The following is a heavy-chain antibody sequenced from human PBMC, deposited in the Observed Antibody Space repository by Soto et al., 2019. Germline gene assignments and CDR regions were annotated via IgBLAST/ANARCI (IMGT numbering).Heavy chain of an antibody. CDR3: ARSMVRGIPYPPNY. CDR1: GYSFTSYW. Sequence: GESLKLSCKGSGYSFTSYWIGWVRQMPGKGLEWMGIIYPGDSDTRYSPSFQGQVTISADKSISTAYVQWSSLKASDSAMYYCARSMVRGIPYPPNYWGQGTLVTVSS. D-gene: IGHD3-10*01. CDR2: IYPGDSDT. V-gene: IGHV5-51*01. J-gene: IGHJ4*02.